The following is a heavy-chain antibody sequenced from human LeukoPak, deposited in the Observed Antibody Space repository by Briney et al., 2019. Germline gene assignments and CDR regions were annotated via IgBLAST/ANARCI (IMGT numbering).Heavy chain of an antibody. Sequence: GRSVRLSCAASGFTFSSYGIHWVRQAPGKGLEWVALISYDGSDKFFADSVRGRFTISRDNSKNTLYLQMNSLRVEDTAVYYCAKDLATKYSLDYWGQGILVTVSS. V-gene: IGHV3-30*18. CDR1: GFTFSSYG. CDR3: AKDLATKYSLDY. D-gene: IGHD5-12*01. CDR2: ISYDGSDK. J-gene: IGHJ4*02.